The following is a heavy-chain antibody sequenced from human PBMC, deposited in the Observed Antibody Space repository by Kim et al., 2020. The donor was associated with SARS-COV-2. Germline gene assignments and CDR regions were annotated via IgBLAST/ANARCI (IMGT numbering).Heavy chain of an antibody. J-gene: IGHJ6*02. CDR2: INWNSVTR. D-gene: IGHD3-10*01. V-gene: IGHV3-9*01. Sequence: GGSLRLSCAASGFTFDDYAMHWVRQAPGKGLEWVSGINWNSVTRGYADSVKGRFIISRDNALSSLYLQMNSLRLEDTAVYYCVRTARYGSESYLAHYHGMDVWGQGTTVTVSS. CDR3: VRTARYGSESYLAHYHGMDV. CDR1: GFTFDDYA.